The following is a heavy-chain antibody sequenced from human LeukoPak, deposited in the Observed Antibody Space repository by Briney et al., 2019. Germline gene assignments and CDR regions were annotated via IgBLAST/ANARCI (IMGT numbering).Heavy chain of an antibody. CDR2: TSYDGSNK. V-gene: IGHV3-30*03. D-gene: IGHD3-10*01. CDR1: GFTFSTYG. CDR3: ARDFSGSYVADY. J-gene: IGHJ4*02. Sequence: GGSLRLSCAASGFTFSTYGMHWVRQAPGKGLEWVAGTSYDGSNKIYADSVKGRITISRDNSKNTLYLQMNSLRVEDTAVYYCARDFSGSYVADYWGQGTLVTVSS.